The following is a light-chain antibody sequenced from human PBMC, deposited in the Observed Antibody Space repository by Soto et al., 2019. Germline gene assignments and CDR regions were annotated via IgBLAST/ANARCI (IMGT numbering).Light chain of an antibody. V-gene: IGLV2-8*01. Sequence: QSALTQPPSASGSPGQSVTISCTGTSNDVGGYNFVSWYQQHPGKAPKLMIYEVIKRPSGVPDRFSGSKSGNTASLTVSGLPPEDEADYYCSSYAGTYKVVFGGGTKVTVL. J-gene: IGLJ2*01. CDR2: EVI. CDR1: SNDVGGYNF. CDR3: SSYAGTYKVV.